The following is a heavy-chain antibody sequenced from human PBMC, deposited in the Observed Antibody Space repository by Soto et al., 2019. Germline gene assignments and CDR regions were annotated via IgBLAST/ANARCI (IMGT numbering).Heavy chain of an antibody. D-gene: IGHD5-18*01. Sequence: QVQLVESGGGVVQPGRSLRLSCAASGFTFSSYGMHWVRQAPGKGLEWVAVIWYDGSNKYYADSVKGRFTISRDNSKNTLYLQMNSLRAEDTAVYYCARGGRDTAMVTTGHYFDYWGQGTLVTVSS. CDR3: ARGGRDTAMVTTGHYFDY. CDR1: GFTFSSYG. CDR2: IWYDGSNK. V-gene: IGHV3-33*01. J-gene: IGHJ4*02.